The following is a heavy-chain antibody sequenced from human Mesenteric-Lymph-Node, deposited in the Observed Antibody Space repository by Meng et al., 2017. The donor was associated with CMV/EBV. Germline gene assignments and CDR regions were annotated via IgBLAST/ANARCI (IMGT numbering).Heavy chain of an antibody. D-gene: IGHD1-26*01. CDR1: GFTFSSDG. CDR2: TSYDGSNK. J-gene: IGHJ4*02. Sequence: GFTFSSDGMHWVRQAPGKGLEWVAVTSYDGSNKYYADSVKGRFTISRDNSKNTLYLQMNSLRAEDTAVYYCAKDTTLDVGGSYYFDYWGQGTLVTVSS. V-gene: IGHV3-30*18. CDR3: AKDTTLDVGGSYYFDY.